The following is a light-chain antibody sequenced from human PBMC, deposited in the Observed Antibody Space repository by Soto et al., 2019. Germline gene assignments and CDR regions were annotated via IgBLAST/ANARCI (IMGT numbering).Light chain of an antibody. V-gene: IGLV1-51*01. CDR2: DDN. J-gene: IGLJ3*02. Sequence: QSVLTQPPSVSVAPGQKVIISCSGSSSNIGDHYVFWYQQFPGTAPRLLIYDDNKRPPGIPDRFSGSKSGTSATLGITGLQTGDEADYYCATWGANLRVFGGGTKVTVL. CDR3: ATWGANLRV. CDR1: SSNIGDHY.